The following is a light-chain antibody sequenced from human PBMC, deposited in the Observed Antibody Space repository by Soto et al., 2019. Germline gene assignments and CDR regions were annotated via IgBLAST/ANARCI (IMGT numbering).Light chain of an antibody. CDR1: SSDVGSHNL. V-gene: IGLV2-23*01. CDR2: EGS. J-gene: IGLJ2*01. CDR3: CSYAGSSTLL. Sequence: QSALTQPASVSGSPGQSITISCTGTSSDVGSHNLVSWYQQHPGKAPKLMIYEGSKRPSGVSNRFSGSKSGNTASLTISGLQAEDGADYYCCSYAGSSTLLFGGGTKLTVL.